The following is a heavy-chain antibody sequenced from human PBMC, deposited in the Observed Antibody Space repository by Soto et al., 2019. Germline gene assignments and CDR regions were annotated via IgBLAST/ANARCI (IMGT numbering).Heavy chain of an antibody. J-gene: IGHJ4*02. CDR1: GYTFTNHD. Sequence: QVQLVQSGAEVKKPGASVKVSCKASGYTFTNHDINWVRQTTGQGLEWMGWMNPNSGDTGYAQKFQGRVTMTRDNSIRTAYMELSNLRSDATAVYYCARVGGNLNDDYFDHWGQGALVTVSS. CDR3: ARVGGNLNDDYFDH. D-gene: IGHD1-1*01. CDR2: MNPNSGDT. V-gene: IGHV1-8*01.